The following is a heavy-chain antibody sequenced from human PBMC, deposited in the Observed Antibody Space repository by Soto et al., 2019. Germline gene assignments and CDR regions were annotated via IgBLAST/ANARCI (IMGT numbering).Heavy chain of an antibody. CDR3: AKDARRSSGWYYFDY. D-gene: IGHD6-19*01. CDR1: GFDFSYYA. Sequence: GGSLRLSCAASGFDFSYYAMGWVRQAPGKGLEWVSCISDSGRPTYYADSVKGRFTMSRDNSKNTLYLLMNSLRAEDTARYYCAKDARRSSGWYYFDYWGQGSLVTVPT. J-gene: IGHJ4*02. CDR2: ISDSGRPT. V-gene: IGHV3-23*01.